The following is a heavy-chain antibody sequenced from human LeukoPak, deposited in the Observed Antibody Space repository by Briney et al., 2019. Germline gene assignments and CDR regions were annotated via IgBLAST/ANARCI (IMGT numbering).Heavy chain of an antibody. CDR1: GFAFGDYG. J-gene: IGHJ4*02. CDR2: ISLNGGST. CDR3: ARDGSSGWYSDY. D-gene: IGHD6-19*01. Sequence: GGSLRLSCAGSGFAFGDYGMSWVRQVPGKGLEWVSGISLNGGSTDYADSVKGRFTVSRDNAKSSLYLQMNSLRAEDTAFYHCARDGSSGWYSDYWGQGILVTASS. V-gene: IGHV3-20*01.